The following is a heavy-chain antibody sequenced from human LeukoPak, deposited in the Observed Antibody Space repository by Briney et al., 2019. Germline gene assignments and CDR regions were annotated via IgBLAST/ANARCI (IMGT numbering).Heavy chain of an antibody. CDR1: GFTFDDYA. CDR3: ARDRYYDSSGYYYY. V-gene: IGHV3-9*01. J-gene: IGHJ4*02. Sequence: PGGSLRLSCAASGFTFDDYAMHWVRQAPGKGLEWVSGISWNSGSIGYADSVKGRFTISRDNAKNSLYLQMNSLRAEDTAVYYCARDRYYDSSGYYYYWGQGTLVTVSS. D-gene: IGHD3-22*01. CDR2: ISWNSGSI.